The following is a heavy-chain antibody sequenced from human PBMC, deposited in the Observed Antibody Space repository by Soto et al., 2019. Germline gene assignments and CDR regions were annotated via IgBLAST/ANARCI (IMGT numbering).Heavy chain of an antibody. V-gene: IGHV5-51*01. J-gene: IGHJ4*02. D-gene: IGHD3-9*01. CDR1: GYTFTSYW. CDR3: ARQPDYNILTGYLYYFDY. Sequence: GESLKISCKAAGYTFTSYWIGWVRQMPGKGLEWMGFIYPGDSDARYSPSFEGQVTISVDTSINTAYLRWNSLKASDTAIYYCARQPDYNILTGYLYYFDYWGQGTPVTVSS. CDR2: IYPGDSDA.